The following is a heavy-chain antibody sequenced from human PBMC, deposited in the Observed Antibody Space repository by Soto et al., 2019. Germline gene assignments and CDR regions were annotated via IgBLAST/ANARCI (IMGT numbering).Heavy chain of an antibody. J-gene: IGHJ3*02. V-gene: IGHV3-15*01. CDR2: IRSKTDGGTT. CDR1: GITFSNAW. CDR3: TTTRPGTNVFDN. Sequence: GGSLRLSCAASGITFSNAWMNWVRQAPGKGLEYIGRIRSKTDGGTTEYAAPVEGRFAISRDDSKNTLYLQMGGLKTEDTAVYYCTTTRPGTNVFDNWGQGTLVTVSS. D-gene: IGHD6-13*01.